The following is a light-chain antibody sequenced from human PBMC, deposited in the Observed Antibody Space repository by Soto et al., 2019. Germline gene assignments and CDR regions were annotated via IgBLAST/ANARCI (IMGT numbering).Light chain of an antibody. CDR2: GAS. CDR1: QSVSTY. J-gene: IGKJ2*01. CDR3: QYYGASNT. V-gene: IGKV3-20*01. Sequence: ENVLTQSPGTLSLSPGERVTLSCRASQSVSTYLAWYTQKPGQAPRLLIYGASGRVAGIPDRFSVSASGTDFTLTISRLEPEDFAVYYCQYYGASNTFGQGTKLEIK.